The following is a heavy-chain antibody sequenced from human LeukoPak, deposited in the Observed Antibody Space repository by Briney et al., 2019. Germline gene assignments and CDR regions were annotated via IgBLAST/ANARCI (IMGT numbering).Heavy chain of an antibody. D-gene: IGHD3-3*01. V-gene: IGHV7-4-1*02. CDR2: INTDTGNP. CDR3: ARDSGRITIFGVVIMSWFDP. J-gene: IGHJ5*02. Sequence: ASVKVSCKASGYTFTSYAMNWVRQAPGQGLEWMGWINTDTGNPTYAQGFTGRFVFSLDTSVSTAYLQISSLKAEDTAVYYCARDSGRITIFGVVIMSWFDPWGQGTLVTVSS. CDR1: GYTFTSYA.